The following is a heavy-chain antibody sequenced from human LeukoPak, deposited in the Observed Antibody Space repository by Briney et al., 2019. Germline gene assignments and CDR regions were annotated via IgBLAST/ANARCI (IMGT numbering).Heavy chain of an antibody. Sequence: GGSLRLSCVASGFTFSSYSMNWVRQAPGKGLEWVSSISSSSSYIYYADSVKGRLTISRDNAKNSLYLQMNSLRAEDTAVYYCASNPKYYYDSSGYYRPEDYWGQGTLVTVSS. CDR1: GFTFSSYS. J-gene: IGHJ4*02. V-gene: IGHV3-21*01. CDR2: ISSSSSYI. CDR3: ASNPKYYYDSSGYYRPEDY. D-gene: IGHD3-22*01.